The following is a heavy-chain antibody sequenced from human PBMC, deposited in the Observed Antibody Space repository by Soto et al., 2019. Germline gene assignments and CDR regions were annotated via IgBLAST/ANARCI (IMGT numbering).Heavy chain of an antibody. CDR2: ISYDGRTE. V-gene: IGHV3-30*04. Sequence: QVHLVESGGGVVQPGXSLXXSXXXXXXXXXSXXXXXXXXAXXXXLEXVTVISYDGRTEYYADSVKGRFTISRDNSVNTLYLHMNSLRPEDTAVYFCARLMDIAAIVAATRHWGQGTLVTVSS. CDR3: ARLMDIAAIVAATRH. CDR1: XXXXXSXX. J-gene: IGHJ4*02. D-gene: IGHD2-15*01.